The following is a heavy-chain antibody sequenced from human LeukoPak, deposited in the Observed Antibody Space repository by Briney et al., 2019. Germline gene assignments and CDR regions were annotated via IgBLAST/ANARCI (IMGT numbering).Heavy chain of an antibody. Sequence: PGGSLRLSCAASGFTFSSYAMSWVRQAPGKGLEWVSGISGSGGSTYYADSVKGRFTISSDNSKNTLYLQMNSLRAENTAVYYCAKSARYSTSWYPPFDYWGQGTLVTVSS. J-gene: IGHJ4*02. CDR1: GFTFSSYA. CDR2: ISGSGGST. CDR3: AKSARYSTSWYPPFDY. D-gene: IGHD6-13*01. V-gene: IGHV3-23*01.